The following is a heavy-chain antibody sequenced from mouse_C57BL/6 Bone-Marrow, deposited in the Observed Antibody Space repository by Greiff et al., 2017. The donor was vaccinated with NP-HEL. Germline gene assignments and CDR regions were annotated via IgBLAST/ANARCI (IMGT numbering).Heavy chain of an antibody. D-gene: IGHD1-1*01. Sequence: QVQLQQSGAELARPGASVKMSCKASGYTFTSYTMHWVKQRPGQGLEWIGYINPSSGYTKYNQKFKDKATLTADKSSSTAYMQLSSLTSEDSAVYYCATITVVAMDYWGQGTSVTVSS. V-gene: IGHV1-4*01. J-gene: IGHJ4*01. CDR1: GYTFTSYT. CDR3: ATITVVAMDY. CDR2: INPSSGYT.